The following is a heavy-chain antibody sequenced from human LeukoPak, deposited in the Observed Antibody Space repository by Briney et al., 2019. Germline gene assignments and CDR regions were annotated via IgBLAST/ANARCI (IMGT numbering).Heavy chain of an antibody. CDR1: DGSINGYY. CDR2: MYSGGTT. CDR3: ARVQPSLSAVAGY. V-gene: IGHV4-59*12. Sequence: SETLSLTCTVSDGSINGYYWSWIRQPPGKGLDWIGYMYSGGTTNYSPSLKSRVTISEDMSKNQFSLKLTSVTAADTAVYYCARVQPSLSAVAGYWGLGTLVTVSS. J-gene: IGHJ4*02. D-gene: IGHD6-19*01.